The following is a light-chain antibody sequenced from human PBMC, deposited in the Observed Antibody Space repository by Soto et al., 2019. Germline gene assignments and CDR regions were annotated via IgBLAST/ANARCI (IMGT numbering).Light chain of an antibody. J-gene: IGLJ1*01. CDR2: EGT. Sequence: QSALTQPASVSGSPGQSITISCTGTSSDVGNYNLVSWYQQHPGKAPKLTIYEGTKRPSGVSNRFPGSKSGNTASLTISGLQAEDEADYYCCSYAGSSFYVFGTGTKVTVL. CDR3: CSYAGSSFYV. CDR1: SSDVGNYNL. V-gene: IGLV2-23*01.